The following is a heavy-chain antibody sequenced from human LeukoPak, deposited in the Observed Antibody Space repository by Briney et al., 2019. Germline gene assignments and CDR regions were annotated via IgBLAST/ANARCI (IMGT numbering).Heavy chain of an antibody. D-gene: IGHD2-15*01. CDR3: AKNLGSYCSGGNCYGGAFDI. J-gene: IGHJ3*02. Sequence: PGGSLRLSGAASGFTFSNYAMNWVRQAPGKGLQWVSAISGSGGSTFYADSVKGRFTISRDNSKNALYLEMNSLRAEDTAVYYCAKNLGSYCSGGNCYGGAFDIWGQGTKVTVSS. CDR2: ISGSGGST. CDR1: GFTFSNYA. V-gene: IGHV3-23*01.